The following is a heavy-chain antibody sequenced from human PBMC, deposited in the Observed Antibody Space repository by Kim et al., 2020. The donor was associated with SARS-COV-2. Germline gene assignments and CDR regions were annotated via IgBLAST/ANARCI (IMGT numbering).Heavy chain of an antibody. CDR2: IIPILGIA. CDR3: ARDHLYCGGDCYPYFDY. CDR1: GGTFSSYT. D-gene: IGHD2-21*02. J-gene: IGHJ4*02. Sequence: KVSCKASGGTFSSYTISWVRQAPGQGLEWMGRIIPILGIANYAQKFQGRVTITADKSTSTAYMELSSLRSEDTAVYYCARDHLYCGGDCYPYFDYWGQGTLVTVSS. V-gene: IGHV1-69*04.